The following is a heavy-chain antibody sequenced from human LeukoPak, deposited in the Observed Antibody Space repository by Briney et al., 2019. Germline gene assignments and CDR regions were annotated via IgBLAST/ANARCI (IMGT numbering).Heavy chain of an antibody. J-gene: IGHJ4*02. CDR1: GFTFDDYG. Sequence: GGSPRLSCAASGFTFDDYGMSWVRQAPGKGLEWVSGINWNGGSTGYADSVKGRFTISRDNAKNSLYLHMNSLRAEDTAMYYCARPYYYSSGSHPFWGQGTLVTVSS. CDR3: ARPYYYSSGSHPF. V-gene: IGHV3-20*04. D-gene: IGHD3-10*01. CDR2: INWNGGST.